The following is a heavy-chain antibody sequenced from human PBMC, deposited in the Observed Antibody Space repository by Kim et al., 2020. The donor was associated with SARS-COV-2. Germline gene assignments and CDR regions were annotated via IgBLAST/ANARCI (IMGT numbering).Heavy chain of an antibody. V-gene: IGHV3-49*03. D-gene: IGHD2-2*01. CDR2: IRSKAYGGTT. CDR3: TRDIVFRLVPAAHDY. Sequence: GGSLRLSCTASGFTFGDYAMSWFRQAPGKGLEWVGFIRSKAYGGTTEYAASVKGRFTISRDDSKSIAYLQMNSLKTEDTAVYYCTRDIVFRLVPAAHDYWGQGTLVTVSS. J-gene: IGHJ4*02. CDR1: GFTFGDYA.